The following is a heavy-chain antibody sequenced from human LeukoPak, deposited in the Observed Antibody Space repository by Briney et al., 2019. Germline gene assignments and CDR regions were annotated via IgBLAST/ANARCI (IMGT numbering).Heavy chain of an antibody. CDR3: ARAPIRATTMVQGWFDP. J-gene: IGHJ5*02. CDR1: GDSISSYH. V-gene: IGHV4-59*12. Sequence: SETLSLTCTVSGDSISSYHWSWIRQPPGKGLEWIGYISYSGGPNYNPSHKSRVTISVDKSKNQFSLKLSSVTAADTAVYYCARAPIRATTMVQGWFDPWGQGTLVTVSS. D-gene: IGHD3-10*01. CDR2: ISYSGGP.